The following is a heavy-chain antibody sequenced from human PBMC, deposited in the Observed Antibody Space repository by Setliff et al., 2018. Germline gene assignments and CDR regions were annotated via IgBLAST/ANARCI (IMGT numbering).Heavy chain of an antibody. CDR1: GYTITTFA. CDR2: INTNTGNP. J-gene: IGHJ6*03. D-gene: IGHD3-16*02. CDR3: ARASRFATIVWKGDYYMDG. V-gene: IGHV7-4-1*02. Sequence: ASVKVSCKASGYTITTFALNWVRQAPGQGLEWMGWINTNTGNPSYAQGFTGRFVFSLDTSVSTAYLQISSLKPEDTAMYYCARASRFATIVWKGDYYMDGWGKGTTVTVSS.